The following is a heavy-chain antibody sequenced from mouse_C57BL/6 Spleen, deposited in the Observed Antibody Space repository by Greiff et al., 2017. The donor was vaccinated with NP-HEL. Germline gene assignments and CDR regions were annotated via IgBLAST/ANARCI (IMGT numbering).Heavy chain of an antibody. J-gene: IGHJ2*01. V-gene: IGHV14-4*01. CDR2: IDPENGDT. CDR1: GFNIKDDY. D-gene: IGHD1-1*01. Sequence: VQLQQSGAELVRPGASVKLSCTASGFNIKDDYMHWVKQRPEQGLEWIGWIDPENGDTEYASKFQGKATITADTSSNTAYLQLSSLTSEDTAVYYCTTGGDYYGSSLDYWGQGTTLTVSS. CDR3: TTGGDYYGSSLDY.